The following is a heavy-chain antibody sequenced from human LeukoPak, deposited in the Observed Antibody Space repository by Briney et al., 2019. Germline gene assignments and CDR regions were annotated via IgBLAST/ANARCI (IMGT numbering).Heavy chain of an antibody. CDR3: ARDYYDSSGYRFDY. CDR1: GGSISSYY. Sequence: PSETLSLTCTVSGGSISSYYWSWIRQPPGKGLEWIGYIYYSGSTNYNPSLKSRVTISVDTSKNQFSLKLSSVTAADTAVYYCARDYYDSSGYRFDYWGQGTLVTVSS. J-gene: IGHJ4*02. D-gene: IGHD3-22*01. CDR2: IYYSGST. V-gene: IGHV4-59*01.